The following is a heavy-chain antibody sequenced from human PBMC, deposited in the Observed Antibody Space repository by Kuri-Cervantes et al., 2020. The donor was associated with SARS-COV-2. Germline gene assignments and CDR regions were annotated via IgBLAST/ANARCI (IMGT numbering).Heavy chain of an antibody. V-gene: IGHV3-48*03. CDR3: VRSLYSSGYLYFDL. Sequence: GESLKISCAASGFTFSSYEMNWVRQAPGKGLEWVSYISSSGSTIYYADSVKGRFTISRDNAKNSLYLQMNSLRAEDTAVYYCVRSLYSSGYLYFDLWGQGTLVTVSS. CDR1: GFTFSSYE. CDR2: ISSSGSTI. D-gene: IGHD3-22*01. J-gene: IGHJ4*02.